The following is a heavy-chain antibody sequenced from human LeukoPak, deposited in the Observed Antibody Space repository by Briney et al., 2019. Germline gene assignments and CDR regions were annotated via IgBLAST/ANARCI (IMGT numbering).Heavy chain of an antibody. CDR3: VRDGIRDIPGIITIRYDY. CDR2: IRQGENAK. CDR1: GFIFSNYW. D-gene: IGHD3-10*01. Sequence: GGSLRLSCAASGFIFSNYWMTWVRQAPGKGLEWVANIRQGENAKHYVDSVKGRFTISRDNAEHSLYLQMNSLRAEDTALYYCVRDGIRDIPGIITIRYDYWGQGTLVTVSS. V-gene: IGHV3-7*05. J-gene: IGHJ4*02.